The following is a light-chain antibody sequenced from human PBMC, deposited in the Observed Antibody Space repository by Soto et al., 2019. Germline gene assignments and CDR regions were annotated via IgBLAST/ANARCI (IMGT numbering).Light chain of an antibody. V-gene: IGKV3-11*01. CDR2: DAS. CDR1: LSVSVY. CDR3: HQRQYWPPIT. Sequence: VVLTQSPATLSLSPGERATLSCRTSLSVSVYLDWYQQKPGQAPRLLISDASNRATGIPARFSGSGSGTDFTLTISSLEPEDFAVYSCHQRQYWPPITFGQGTRLEIK. J-gene: IGKJ5*01.